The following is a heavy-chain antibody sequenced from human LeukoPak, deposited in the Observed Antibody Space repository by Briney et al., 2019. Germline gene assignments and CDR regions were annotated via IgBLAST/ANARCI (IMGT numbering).Heavy chain of an antibody. CDR2: ISSSGSTI. J-gene: IGHJ4*02. V-gene: IGHV3-11*01. CDR1: GFTFSDYY. CDR3: ATHSSDYGDYTLDY. D-gene: IGHD4-17*01. Sequence: GGSLRLSCAGPGFTFSDYYMSWIRQAPGKGLEWASYISSSGSTIYYADSVKGRFTISRDNAKNSLYLQMNSLRAEDTAVYYCATHSSDYGDYTLDYWGQGTLVTVSS.